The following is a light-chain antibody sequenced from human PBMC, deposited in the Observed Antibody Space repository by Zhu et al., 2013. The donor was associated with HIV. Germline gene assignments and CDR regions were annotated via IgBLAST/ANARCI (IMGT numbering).Light chain of an antibody. J-gene: IGKJ5*01. V-gene: IGKV3D-20*01. CDR3: QQFYDSHSIT. Sequence: EIVLTQSPATLPLSPGERATLSCGASQSVSNNYLAWYQQKPGLAPRLLIYGVSTRAAGIPDRFSGYGSGTDFTLTISRLEPEDFVVYYCQQFYDSHSITFGQGTRLEIK. CDR2: GVS. CDR1: QSVSNNY.